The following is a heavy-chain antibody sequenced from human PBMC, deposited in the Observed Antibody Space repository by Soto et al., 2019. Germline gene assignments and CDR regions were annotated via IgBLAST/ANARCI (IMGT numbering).Heavy chain of an antibody. V-gene: IGHV1-18*01. CDR2: ISGHNDNT. Sequence: GASVKVSCKASGYTFTTYGISWVRQAPGQGLEWMGWISGHNDNTKYAQKIQGRVTMTTDTSTSTVYMELRSLRSDDTAVYYCAREYCSGTSCYGTDVWGQGTTVTVSS. CDR1: GYTFTTYG. J-gene: IGHJ6*02. CDR3: AREYCSGTSCYGTDV. D-gene: IGHD2-2*01.